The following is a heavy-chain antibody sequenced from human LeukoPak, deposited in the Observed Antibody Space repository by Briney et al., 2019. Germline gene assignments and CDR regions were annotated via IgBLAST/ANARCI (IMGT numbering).Heavy chain of an antibody. Sequence: SDTLSLTCTLSGDFLSRYYCLGLRHPPGKGLEGIGYIYCGGSTSHNPSLSSRVTIYIDTSTKQFSLTLRSVTDAETAVYYCARSSYSGTYAGGYWGQGSLVTVSS. V-gene: IGHV4-59*07. CDR2: IYCGGST. J-gene: IGHJ4*02. CDR3: ARSSYSGTYAGGY. CDR1: GDFLSRYY. D-gene: IGHD1-26*01.